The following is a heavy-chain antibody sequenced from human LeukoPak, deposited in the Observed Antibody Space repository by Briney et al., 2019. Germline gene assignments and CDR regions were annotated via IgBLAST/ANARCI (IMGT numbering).Heavy chain of an antibody. V-gene: IGHV3-66*02. J-gene: IGHJ6*02. CDR1: GFTVSSNY. CDR3: ARDFWSGRNYYYGMDV. Sequence: RGSLRLSCAASGFTVSSNYMSWVRQAPGQGLESLTVIYSGCSTYYAYSVKRRFTISRDNSKNTLYLQMNSLRAEDTAVYYCARDFWSGRNYYYGMDVYGQGTTVTASS. D-gene: IGHD3-3*01. CDR2: IYSGCST.